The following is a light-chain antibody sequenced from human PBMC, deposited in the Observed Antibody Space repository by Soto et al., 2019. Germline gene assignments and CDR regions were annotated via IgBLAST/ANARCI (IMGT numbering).Light chain of an antibody. J-gene: IGLJ3*02. CDR2: EVS. CDR3: SSYIGSSTLV. V-gene: IGLV2-14*01. Sequence: QSVLTQPASVSGSPGQSITISCTGTSSDVGGYNDVSWYQQHPGTAPKLIIYEVSNRPSGVSNRFSGSKSGNTASLTISGLQAEDEANYHCSSYIGSSTLVFGGGTKLTVL. CDR1: SSDVGGYND.